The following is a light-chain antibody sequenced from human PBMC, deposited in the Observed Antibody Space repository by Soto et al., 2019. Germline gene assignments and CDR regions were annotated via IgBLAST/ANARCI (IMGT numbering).Light chain of an antibody. Sequence: QLVLTQPASVSGSPGQSITISCTGSSSDVGAYNYVSWYQQHPGKAPKLMIYEVSNRPSGVSNRFSGSKSGNTASLTISGLQAVDEADYYCSSYTSRGTLVFGGGTKVTVL. CDR1: SSDVGAYNY. CDR2: EVS. CDR3: SSYTSRGTLV. V-gene: IGLV2-14*01. J-gene: IGLJ2*01.